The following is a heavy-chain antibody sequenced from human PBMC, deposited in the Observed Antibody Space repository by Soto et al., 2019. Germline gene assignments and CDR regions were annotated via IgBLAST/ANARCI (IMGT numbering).Heavy chain of an antibody. Sequence: EVQLLESGGGLVQPGGSLRLSCAASGFTFSSYAMSWVRQAPGKGLEWVSAISGSGGSTYYADSVKGRFTISRDNSKNTLYLQMNSLRAEDTAVYYCAKPRVRLVTKHTTPDYWGQGTLVTVSS. V-gene: IGHV3-23*01. D-gene: IGHD2-21*02. CDR1: GFTFSSYA. CDR2: ISGSGGST. J-gene: IGHJ4*02. CDR3: AKPRVRLVTKHTTPDY.